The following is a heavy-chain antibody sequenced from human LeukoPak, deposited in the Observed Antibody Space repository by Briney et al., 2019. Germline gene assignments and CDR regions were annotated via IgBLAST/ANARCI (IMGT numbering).Heavy chain of an antibody. Sequence: GSSVKVSCKASGGTFSSYAISWVRQAPGQGLEWMGRIIPILGIANYAQKFQGRVTITADKSTSTAYMELSSLRSEDTAVYYCARDSEWELFDYWGQGTLVTVSS. CDR1: GGTFSSYA. J-gene: IGHJ4*02. CDR3: ARDSEWELFDY. V-gene: IGHV1-69*04. CDR2: IIPILGIA. D-gene: IGHD1-26*01.